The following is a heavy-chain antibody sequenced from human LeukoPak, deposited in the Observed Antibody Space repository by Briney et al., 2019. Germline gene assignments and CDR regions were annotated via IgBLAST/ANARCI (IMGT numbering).Heavy chain of an antibody. D-gene: IGHD3-9*01. CDR3: ASSAGYDILTAYLLDY. J-gene: IGHJ4*02. CDR2: ISAYNGNT. Sequence: GASVKVSCKAPGYTYTSYGISWVRQAPGQGLEWMGWISAYNGNTNYAQKLQGRVTMTTDTSTSTAYMELRSLRSNDTAVYYCASSAGYDILTAYLLDYWGQGTLVTVSS. V-gene: IGHV1-18*01. CDR1: GYTYTSYG.